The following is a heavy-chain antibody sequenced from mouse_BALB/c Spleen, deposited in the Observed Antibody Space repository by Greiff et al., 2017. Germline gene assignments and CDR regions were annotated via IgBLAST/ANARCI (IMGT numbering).Heavy chain of an antibody. D-gene: IGHD2-4*01. CDR1: GYTFTDYA. CDR2: ISTYYGDA. Sequence: QVQLKESGAELVRPGVSVKISCKGSGYTFTDYAMHWVKQSHAKSLEWIGVISTYYGDASYNQKFKGKATMTVDKSSSTAYMELARLTSEDSAIYYCARFYYDSYAMDYWGQGTSVTVSS. V-gene: IGHV1S137*01. J-gene: IGHJ4*01. CDR3: ARFYYDSYAMDY.